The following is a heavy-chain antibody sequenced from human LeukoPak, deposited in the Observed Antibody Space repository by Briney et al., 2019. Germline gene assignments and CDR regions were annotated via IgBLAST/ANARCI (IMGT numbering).Heavy chain of an antibody. V-gene: IGHV3-23*01. CDR2: ISGSGGST. CDR3: AKDILSEQWHDAFDI. CDR1: GFTFSSYA. J-gene: IGHJ3*02. D-gene: IGHD6-19*01. Sequence: GGSLRLSCAASGFTFSSYAMSWVRQAPGKGLEWVSAISGSGGSTYYADSVKGRFTISRDNSKNTLYLQMNSLRTEDTALYYCAKDILSEQWHDAFDIWGQGTMVTVSS.